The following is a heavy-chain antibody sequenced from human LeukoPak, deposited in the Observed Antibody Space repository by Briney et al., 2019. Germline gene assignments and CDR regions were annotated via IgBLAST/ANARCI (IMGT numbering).Heavy chain of an antibody. Sequence: SETLSLTCTVSGGSTNTGGYFWSWIRQPPGKGLEWIGYIYYSGSTYYNPSLKSRVTISVDTSKNQFSLKLSSVTAADTAVYYCARLDCSGGSCYPGDYWGQGTLVTVSS. D-gene: IGHD2-15*01. J-gene: IGHJ4*02. V-gene: IGHV4-31*03. CDR1: GGSTNTGGYF. CDR3: ARLDCSGGSCYPGDY. CDR2: IYYSGST.